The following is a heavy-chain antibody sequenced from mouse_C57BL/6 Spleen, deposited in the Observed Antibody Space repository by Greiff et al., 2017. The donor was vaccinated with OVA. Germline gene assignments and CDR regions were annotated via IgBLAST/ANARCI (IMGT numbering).Heavy chain of an antibody. CDR2: ISSGGSYT. V-gene: IGHV5-6*01. Sequence: EVQLVESGGDLVKPGGSLKLSCAASGFTFSSYGMSWVRQTPDKRLEWVATISSGGSYTYYPDSVKGRFTISRDKAKNTLYLQMSSLKSEDTAMYYWARLYDYDGGYYAMDYWGQGTSVTVSS. CDR1: GFTFSSYG. J-gene: IGHJ4*01. CDR3: ARLYDYDGGYYAMDY. D-gene: IGHD2-4*01.